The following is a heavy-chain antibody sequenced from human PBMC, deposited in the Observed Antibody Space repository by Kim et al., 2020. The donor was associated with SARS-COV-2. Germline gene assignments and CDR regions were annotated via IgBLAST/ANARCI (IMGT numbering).Heavy chain of an antibody. CDR2: IYYSGST. Sequence: SETLSLTCTVSGGSISSYYWSWIRQPPGKGLEWIGYIYYSGSTNYNPSLKSRVTISVDTSKNQFSLKLSSMTAADTAVYYCARAMWGWYYFDYWGQGTLVTVSS. D-gene: IGHD7-27*01. CDR3: ARAMWGWYYFDY. J-gene: IGHJ4*02. V-gene: IGHV4-59*01. CDR1: GGSISSYY.